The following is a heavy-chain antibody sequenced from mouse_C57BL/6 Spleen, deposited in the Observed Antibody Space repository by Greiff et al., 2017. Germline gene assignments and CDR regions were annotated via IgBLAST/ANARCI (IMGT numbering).Heavy chain of an antibody. Sequence: EVKLVESGPGLVKPSQSLSLTCSVTGYSITSGYYWNWIRQFPGNKLEWMGYISYAGSNNYNPSLKNRISITRDTSKNQFFLKLNSVTTEDTATYYCASLYYDYGGFAYWGQGTLVTVSA. CDR3: ASLYYDYGGFAY. CDR1: GYSITSGYY. D-gene: IGHD2-4*01. J-gene: IGHJ3*01. V-gene: IGHV3-6*01. CDR2: ISYAGSN.